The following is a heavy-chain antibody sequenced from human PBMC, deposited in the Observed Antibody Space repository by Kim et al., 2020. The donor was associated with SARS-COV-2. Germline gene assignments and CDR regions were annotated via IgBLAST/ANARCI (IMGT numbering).Heavy chain of an antibody. Sequence: GGSLRLSCAASGFTFSSYALHWVRQAPGKGLEWVAVISYDGSNKSYVDSVKGRFTISRDNSKNTLYLQMSSLRAEDTAVYYCARDHGIAVAGFYCYSGM. D-gene: IGHD6-19*01. CDR3: ARDHGIAVAGFYCYSGM. CDR1: GFTFSSYA. J-gene: IGHJ6*01. CDR2: ISYDGSNK. V-gene: IGHV3-30*04.